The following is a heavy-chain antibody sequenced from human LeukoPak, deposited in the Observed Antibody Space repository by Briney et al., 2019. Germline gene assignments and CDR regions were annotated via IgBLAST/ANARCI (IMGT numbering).Heavy chain of an antibody. CDR3: ARVSPPYGSGYPHAFDI. CDR1: GFTFSSYW. Sequence: GGSLRLSCAASGFTFSSYWMHWVRQAPGKGLVCVSRINSDGSSTSYADSVKGRFTISRDNAKNTLYLQMNSLRAEDAAVYYCARVSPPYGSGYPHAFDIWGQGTMVTVSS. J-gene: IGHJ3*02. CDR2: INSDGSST. V-gene: IGHV3-74*01. D-gene: IGHD3-10*01.